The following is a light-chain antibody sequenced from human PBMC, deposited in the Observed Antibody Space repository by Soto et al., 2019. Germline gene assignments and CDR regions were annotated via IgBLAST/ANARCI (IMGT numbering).Light chain of an antibody. CDR3: SSYTSSSTRV. V-gene: IGLV1-51*01. J-gene: IGLJ1*01. CDR2: DND. Sequence: QSVLTQPPSVSAAPGQKVTISCSGSSSNIGNNYVSWYQQLPGTAPKLLIYDNDQRPSGIPDRFSGSKSGTSATLGITALQTGDEADYYCSSYTSSSTRVFGTGTKVTVL. CDR1: SSNIGNNY.